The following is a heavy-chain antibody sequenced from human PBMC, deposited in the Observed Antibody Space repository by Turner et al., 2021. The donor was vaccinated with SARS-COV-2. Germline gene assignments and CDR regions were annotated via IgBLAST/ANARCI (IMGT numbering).Heavy chain of an antibody. CDR2: IRQDGSEK. CDR3: AGSGGWLLDL. Sequence: EVQLVETGGDLVQPGGSLRLSCAASGFTLSNYWMSWVPQAPGKGLEWVANIRQDGSEKEYVDSVKGRFTISRDNAKNSLYLQMNSLRVEDTAVYYCAGSGGWLLDLWGQGTLVTVSS. D-gene: IGHD6-19*01. J-gene: IGHJ4*02. V-gene: IGHV3-7*03. CDR1: GFTLSNYW.